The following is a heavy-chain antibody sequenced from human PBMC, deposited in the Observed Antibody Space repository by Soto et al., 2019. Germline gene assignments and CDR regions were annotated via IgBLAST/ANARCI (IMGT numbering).Heavy chain of an antibody. CDR1: GFTFDTYG. CDR3: ARVTPGNNLYYFSGLDF. J-gene: IGHJ6*02. V-gene: IGHV3-30-3*01. Sequence: GGSLRLSCVASGFTFDTYGIHWVRQAPGKGLQWVALISYEGSNTYYADSVRGRFTISRDNSKNTLYLQMTTLRPEDTGLYYCARVTPGNNLYYFSGLDFWGQGTSVTVSS. D-gene: IGHD1-1*01. CDR2: ISYEGSNT.